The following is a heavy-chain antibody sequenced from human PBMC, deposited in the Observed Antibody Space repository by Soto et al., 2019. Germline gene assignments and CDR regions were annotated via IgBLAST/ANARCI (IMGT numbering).Heavy chain of an antibody. J-gene: IGHJ4*02. D-gene: IGHD2-8*02. CDR3: TTDRPHTGGSNALY. CDR1: GDTIKNLW. CDR2: IKHSAADGPT. Sequence: EVQLVEAGGGSVKAGGSRTISCAVSGDTIKNLWLTWVRQTPGRGLEWVGRIKHSAADGPTDYAAPVRGRFVISRDDSENILYLRMNSLKPEDTALYYCTTDRPHTGGSNALYWGQGTLVTVSP. V-gene: IGHV3-15*01.